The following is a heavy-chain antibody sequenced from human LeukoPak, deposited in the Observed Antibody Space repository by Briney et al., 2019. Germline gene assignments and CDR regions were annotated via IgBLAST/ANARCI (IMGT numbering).Heavy chain of an antibody. CDR2: ISSSSSYI. CDR3: ARASGIAVAGTRAADPSFDY. CDR1: GFTFSNYN. D-gene: IGHD6-19*01. J-gene: IGHJ4*02. V-gene: IGHV3-21*01. Sequence: GGSLRLSCAASGFTFSNYNMNWVRQAPGKGLEWVSSISSSSSYIYYADSVKGRFTISRDNAKNSLYLQMNSLRAEDTAVYYCARASGIAVAGTRAADPSFDYWGQGTLVTVSS.